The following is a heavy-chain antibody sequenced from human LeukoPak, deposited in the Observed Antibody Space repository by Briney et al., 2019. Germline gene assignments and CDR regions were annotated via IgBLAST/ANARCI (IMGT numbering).Heavy chain of an antibody. CDR3: ASLDYGDYYYYMDV. V-gene: IGHV3-21*01. CDR1: GFTFSSYS. D-gene: IGHD4-17*01. CDR2: ISSSSSYI. Sequence: PGGSLRLSCAASGFTFSSYSMNWVRQAPGKGLEWVSSISSSSSYIYYADSVKGRFTISRDNAKNSLYLQMNSLRAEDTAVYYCASLDYGDYYYYMDVWGKGTTVTVSS. J-gene: IGHJ6*03.